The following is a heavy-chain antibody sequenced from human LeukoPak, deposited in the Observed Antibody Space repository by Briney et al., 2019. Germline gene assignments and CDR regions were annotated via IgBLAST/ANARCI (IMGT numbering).Heavy chain of an antibody. D-gene: IGHD2-8*02. CDR3: ARDRTGWFDP. CDR2: IYYSGST. J-gene: IGHJ5*02. CDR1: GGSISSSSYY. Sequence: PSETLSLTCTVSGGSISSSSYYWSWIRQPPGKGLEWIGYIYYSGSTNYNPSLKSRVTISVDTSKNQFSLKLSSVTAADTAVYYCARDRTGWFDPWGQGTLVTVSS. V-gene: IGHV4-61*01.